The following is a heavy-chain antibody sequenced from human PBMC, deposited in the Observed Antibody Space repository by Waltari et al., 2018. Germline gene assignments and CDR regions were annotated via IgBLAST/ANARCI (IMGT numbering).Heavy chain of an antibody. CDR2: IYLSGTT. CDR3: ARHRDWGSFLFFDQ. V-gene: IGHV4-38-2*01. D-gene: IGHD7-27*01. J-gene: IGHJ4*02. CDR1: GASIGPGYY. Sequence: QVHLQESGPGPMRPSATLSLTCEVSGASIGPGYYWGWIRQSPGKGLEWVGSIYLSGTTYYNPSLKSRITISIDSSKNQFSLSLGSVIAADTAIYYCARHRDWGSFLFFDQWGRGTPVTVSS.